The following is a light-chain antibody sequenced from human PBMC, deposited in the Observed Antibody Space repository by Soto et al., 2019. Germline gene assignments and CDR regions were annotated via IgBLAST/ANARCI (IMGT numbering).Light chain of an antibody. J-gene: IGKJ1*01. CDR2: GAS. CDR1: QSVSSN. Sequence: EIVMTQSPATLSVSPGERATLSCRASQSVSSNLAWYQQKPGQAPRLLIYGASTMATGIPARFSGSRSGTEFTLTISSLQSADFAVYYCQQYNNWPWTFGQGTKVEIK. V-gene: IGKV3-15*01. CDR3: QQYNNWPWT.